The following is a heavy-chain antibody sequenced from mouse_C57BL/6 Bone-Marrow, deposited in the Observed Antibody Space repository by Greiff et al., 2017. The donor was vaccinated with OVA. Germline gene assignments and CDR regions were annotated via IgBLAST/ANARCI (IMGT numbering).Heavy chain of an antibody. D-gene: IGHD2-3*01. CDR2: IRLKSDNYAT. CDR1: GFTFSNYW. V-gene: IGHV6-3*01. CDR3: TEGWLLRGGAMDY. Sequence: DVQLVESGGGLVQPGGSMKLSCVASGFTFSNYWMNWVRQSPEKGLEWVAQIRLKSDNYATHYAESVKGRFTISRDDSKSSVYLQMNNLRAEDTGIYYCTEGWLLRGGAMDYWGQGTSVTVSS. J-gene: IGHJ4*01.